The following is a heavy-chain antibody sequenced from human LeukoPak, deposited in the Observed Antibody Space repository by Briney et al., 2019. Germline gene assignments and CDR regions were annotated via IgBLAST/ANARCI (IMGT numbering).Heavy chain of an antibody. CDR1: GLTFGDYT. D-gene: IGHD2-8*01. V-gene: IGHV3-49*03. J-gene: IGHJ4*02. Sequence: PGGSLRLSCTVSGLTFGDYTMSWFRQAPGKGLEWVGFIRSKAYGGTTEYAASVKGRFTISRDDSKSIAYLQMNSLKTEDTAVYYCTRVGILGYGVDYWGQGTLVTVSS. CDR2: IRSKAYGGTT. CDR3: TRVGILGYGVDY.